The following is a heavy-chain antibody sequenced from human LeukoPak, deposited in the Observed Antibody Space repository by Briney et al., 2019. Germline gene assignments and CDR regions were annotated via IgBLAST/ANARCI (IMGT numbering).Heavy chain of an antibody. D-gene: IGHD3-3*01. CDR1: GGSISSGDYY. CDR3: ARVGYDFWSGYYNWFDP. CDR2: IYYSGST. V-gene: IGHV4-30-4*01. Sequence: SETLSLTCTVSGGSISSGDYYWSWIRQPPGKGLEWIGYIYYSGSTYYSPSLRSRVTISVDTSKNQFSLKLSSVTAADTAVYYCARVGYDFWSGYYNWFDPWGQGTLATVSS. J-gene: IGHJ5*02.